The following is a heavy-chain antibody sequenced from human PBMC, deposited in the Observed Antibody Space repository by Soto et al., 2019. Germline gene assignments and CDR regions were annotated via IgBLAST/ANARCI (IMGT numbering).Heavy chain of an antibody. CDR1: GFSLNTSGVG. Sequence: QITLKESGPTLVKPTQTLTLTCTFSGFSLNTSGVGVGWIRQPPGKALEWLALIFWDDDKRYSPFLKNRLTITKDTPRHQVVLTMTNMDPVDTATYFCAHDGGYCSGDTCHDWFDPWGQGTLVTVSS. V-gene: IGHV2-5*02. D-gene: IGHD2-15*01. J-gene: IGHJ5*02. CDR3: AHDGGYCSGDTCHDWFDP. CDR2: IFWDDDK.